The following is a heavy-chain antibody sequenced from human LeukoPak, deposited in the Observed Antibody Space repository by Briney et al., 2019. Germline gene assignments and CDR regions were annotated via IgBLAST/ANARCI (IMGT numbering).Heavy chain of an antibody. J-gene: IGHJ6*03. D-gene: IGHD3-16*01. CDR3: ARMGGGESMDV. CDR1: GGSISSGGYS. CDR2: IYHSGGT. Sequence: SETLSLTCAVSGGSISSGGYSWSWIRQPPGKGLEWIGYIYHSGGTYYNPSLKSRVTISVDRSKNQFSLKLSSVTAADTAVYYWARMGGGESMDVWGKGTTVTVSS. V-gene: IGHV4-30-2*01.